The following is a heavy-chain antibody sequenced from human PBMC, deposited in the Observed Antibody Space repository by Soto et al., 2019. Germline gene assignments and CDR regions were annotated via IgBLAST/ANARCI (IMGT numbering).Heavy chain of an antibody. CDR1: GASISSSY. CDR3: ARGGNRYSSVASVVGGFDY. V-gene: IGHV4-59*01. D-gene: IGHD6-25*01. CDR2: VYHTGAT. Sequence: QMHLQESGPGLVKPSETLSLTCTVSGASISSSYWSWIRQSPEKGREWIAYVYHTGATNYNPSHKRRVTISLDTSKVQFSLNLTSLTTADTAVYFCARGGNRYSSVASVVGGFDYWGQGSLVTVSS. J-gene: IGHJ4*02.